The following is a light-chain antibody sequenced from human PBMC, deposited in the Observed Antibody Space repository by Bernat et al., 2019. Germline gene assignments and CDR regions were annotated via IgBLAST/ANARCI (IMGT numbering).Light chain of an antibody. Sequence: EIVLTQSPATLSLSPGERATLSCRASQSVGTSFAWYQQIPGQAPRLLTYDASTRATGIPARFSGSGSGTDFTLTISSLEPEDFAVYYCQQRNTWPLTFGGGTKVEIK. V-gene: IGKV3-11*01. CDR2: DAS. CDR1: QSVGTS. J-gene: IGKJ4*01. CDR3: QQRNTWPLT.